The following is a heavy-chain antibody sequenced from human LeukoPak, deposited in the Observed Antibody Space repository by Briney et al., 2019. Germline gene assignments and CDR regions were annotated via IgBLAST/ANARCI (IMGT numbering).Heavy chain of an antibody. V-gene: IGHV4-59*01. CDR1: GGSIRSYY. CDR3: ARAGSGWSFDY. CDR2: NSYSGNT. J-gene: IGHJ4*02. D-gene: IGHD6-19*01. Sequence: PSETLSLTCTVSGGSIRSYYWTWIRQPPGTGLEGIGYNSYSGNTNYNPSLQSRVSISVDMSKNQFSLKVSSVTAADTAVYYCARAGSGWSFDYWGQGALVTVSS.